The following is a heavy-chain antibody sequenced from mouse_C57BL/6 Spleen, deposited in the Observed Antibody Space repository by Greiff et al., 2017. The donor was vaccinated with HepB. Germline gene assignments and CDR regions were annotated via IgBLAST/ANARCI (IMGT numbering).Heavy chain of an antibody. CDR3: ARWAVVPYFDY. CDR1: GYTFTSYW. D-gene: IGHD1-1*01. CDR2: IHPNSGST. Sequence: QVQLQQPGAELVKPGASVKLSCKASGYTFTSYWMHWVKQRPGQGLEWIGMIHPNSGSTNYNEKFKSKATLTVDKSSSTAYMQLSSLTSEDSAVYYCARWAVVPYFDYWGQGTTLTVSS. V-gene: IGHV1-64*01. J-gene: IGHJ2*01.